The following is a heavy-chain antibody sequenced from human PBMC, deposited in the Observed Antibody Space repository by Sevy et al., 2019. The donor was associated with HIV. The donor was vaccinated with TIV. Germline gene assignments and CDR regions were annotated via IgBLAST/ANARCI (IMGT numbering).Heavy chain of an antibody. J-gene: IGHJ5*02. Sequence: ASVKVSCKASGYTVTGYYMHWVRQAPGQGLEWMGWINPNSGGTNYAQKFQGRVTMTRDTSISTAYMELSRLRSDDTAVYYCAIVTMVRGVIGWFDPLGPGNPGHRLL. CDR1: GYTVTGYY. V-gene: IGHV1-2*02. D-gene: IGHD3-10*01. CDR2: INPNSGGT. CDR3: AIVTMVRGVIGWFDP.